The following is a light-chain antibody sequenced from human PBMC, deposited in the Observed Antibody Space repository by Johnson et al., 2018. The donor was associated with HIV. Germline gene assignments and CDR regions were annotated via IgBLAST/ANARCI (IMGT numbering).Light chain of an antibody. J-gene: IGLJ1*01. V-gene: IGLV1-44*01. CDR1: SSNIGSNT. Sequence: QSILTQPPSASGTPGQRVTISCSGGSSNIGSNTVNWYQQLPGTAPKLLIYRNNQRPSGVPDRFSGSKSGTSASLAISWLQAEDEADYYCAAWDDSLNGLYVFGTGTKVTVL. CDR3: AAWDDSLNGLYV. CDR2: RNN.